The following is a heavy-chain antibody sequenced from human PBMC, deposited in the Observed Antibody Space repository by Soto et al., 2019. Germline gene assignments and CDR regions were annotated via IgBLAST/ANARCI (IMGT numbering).Heavy chain of an antibody. V-gene: IGHV3-23*01. D-gene: IGHD6-19*01. J-gene: IGHJ4*02. CDR3: AKDPREVAGTLWRDS. Sequence: PVGSLRLSCAASGFTFSSYAMSWVRQAPGKGLEWVSAISGSGGSTYYADSVKGRFTISRDNSKNTLYLQMNSLRAEDTAVYYCAKDPREVAGTLWRDSWGQGTLVTVSS. CDR2: ISGSGGST. CDR1: GFTFSSYA.